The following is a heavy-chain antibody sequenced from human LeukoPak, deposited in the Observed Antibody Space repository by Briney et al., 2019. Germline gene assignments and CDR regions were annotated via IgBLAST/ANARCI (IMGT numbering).Heavy chain of an antibody. CDR3: ARSNSSGYYYMDV. CDR2: IYYSGST. D-gene: IGHD3-22*01. Sequence: SETLSLTCTVSGGSISSYYWSWIRQPPGKGLEWIGYIYYSGSTNYNPSLKSRVTISVDTSKNQFSLKLSSVTAADTAVYYCARSNSSGYYYMDVWGKGTTVTVSS. CDR1: GGSISSYY. J-gene: IGHJ6*03. V-gene: IGHV4-59*01.